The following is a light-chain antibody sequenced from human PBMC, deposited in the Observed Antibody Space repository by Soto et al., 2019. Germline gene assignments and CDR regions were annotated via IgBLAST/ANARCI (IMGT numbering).Light chain of an antibody. CDR1: QSVTSDY. CDR2: GAS. CDR3: QQYAMSFI. V-gene: IGKV3-20*01. J-gene: IGKJ3*01. Sequence: ENVLTLSPGTLSLSPGERATLSCRASQSVTSDYLAWYQQKRGQAPRLLIFGASSRATGIPDRFSGSGSGTDFALTISRLEPEDFAVYYCQQYAMSFILGPGTKVDIK.